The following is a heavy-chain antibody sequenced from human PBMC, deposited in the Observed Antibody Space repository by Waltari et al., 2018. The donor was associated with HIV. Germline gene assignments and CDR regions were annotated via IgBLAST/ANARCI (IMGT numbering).Heavy chain of an antibody. CDR3: ASINLGY. V-gene: IGHV3-53*01. D-gene: IGHD3-16*01. CDR2: IYSGGST. CDR1: GSTVGRNY. J-gene: IGHJ4*02. Sequence: EVQLVESGGGLIQPGGSLRLSWSAAGSTVGRNYMSWVRQAPGKGLEWVSVIYSGGSTYYADSVKGRFTISRDNSKNTLYLQMNSLRAEDTAVYYCASINLGYWGQGTLVTVSS.